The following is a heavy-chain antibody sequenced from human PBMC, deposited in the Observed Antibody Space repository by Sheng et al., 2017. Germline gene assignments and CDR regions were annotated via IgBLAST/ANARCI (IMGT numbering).Heavy chain of an antibody. CDR1: GFTSSYYA. D-gene: IGHD3-9*01. Sequence: QVQLVESGGGVVQPGRSLRLSCVASGFTSSYYAMHWVRQAPGKGLEWVAVISYDGSNKYYADSVKGRFTISRDNSKNTLYLQMNSLRAEDTAVYYCARGPHKVNYDVLTYMNDYWGQGTLVTVSS. J-gene: IGHJ4*02. V-gene: IGHV3-30*04. CDR3: ARGPHKVNYDVLTYMNDY. CDR2: ISYDGSNK.